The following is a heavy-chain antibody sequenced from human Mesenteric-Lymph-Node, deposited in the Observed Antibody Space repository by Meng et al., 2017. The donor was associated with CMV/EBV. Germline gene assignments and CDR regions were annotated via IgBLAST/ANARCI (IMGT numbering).Heavy chain of an antibody. CDR2: INPSGGST. V-gene: IGHV1-46*01. Sequence: ASVKVSCKASGYGFTSYYMHWVRQAPGQGLEWMGIINPSGGSTNYAQKFQGRVTMIRDTSTSTVYMELSSLRSEDTAVYYWARGGGGYNYGYRGDYWGQGTLVTVSS. D-gene: IGHD5-18*01. J-gene: IGHJ4*02. CDR3: ARGGGGYNYGYRGDY. CDR1: GYGFTSYY.